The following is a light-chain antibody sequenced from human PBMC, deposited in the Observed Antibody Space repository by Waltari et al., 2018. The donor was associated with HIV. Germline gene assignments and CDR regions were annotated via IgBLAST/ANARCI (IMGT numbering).Light chain of an antibody. CDR3: SAYAGSNNLVL. CDR2: DVN. V-gene: IGLV2-8*01. Sequence: QSALTQPPSASGSLGQSVTISCTGTSSDVGGYNYVSWYQQYPGEAPKLIIYDVNKRPSGAPDRFSGSKSGNTASLTVSGLQGEDEAQYYCSAYAGSNNLVLFGGGTKLTVL. J-gene: IGLJ2*01. CDR1: SSDVGGYNY.